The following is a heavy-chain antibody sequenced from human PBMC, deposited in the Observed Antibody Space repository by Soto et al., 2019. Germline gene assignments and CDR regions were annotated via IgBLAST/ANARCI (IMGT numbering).Heavy chain of an antibody. CDR3: ARVGIAVAGTSVFDY. CDR1: GGSISSNY. CDR2: VYNSGST. Sequence: SETLSLTCTVSGGSISSNYWTWIRQPPGKGLEWIGYVYNSGSTNYNPSRKSRVTISVDTSKNQFSLKLSSVTAADTAVYYCARVGIAVAGTSVFDYWGQGTLVTVSS. D-gene: IGHD6-19*01. J-gene: IGHJ4*02. V-gene: IGHV4-59*01.